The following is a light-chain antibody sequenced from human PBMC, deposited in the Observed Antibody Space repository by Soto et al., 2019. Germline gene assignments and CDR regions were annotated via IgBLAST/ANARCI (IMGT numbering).Light chain of an antibody. V-gene: IGLV2-14*01. J-gene: IGLJ1*01. CDR1: SSDIGAYDH. CDR3: ISYTVSRSYV. Sequence: QSALTQPASVSGSPGQSITISCSGTSSDIGAYDHVAWFQQFPGKTPKLVNYSVSNRPSGVSYRFSGSKSGNTASLTISGLQADDEADYYCISYTVSRSYVFGPGTKVTVL. CDR2: SVS.